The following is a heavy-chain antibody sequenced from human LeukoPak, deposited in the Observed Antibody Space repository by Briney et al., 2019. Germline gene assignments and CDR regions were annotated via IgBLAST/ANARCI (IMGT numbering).Heavy chain of an antibody. CDR2: YEPEDGDT. V-gene: IGHV1-24*01. D-gene: IGHD3-10*01. J-gene: IGHJ4*02. CDR1: GSTLTPLL. CDR3: ATFPGGESLRYYFYY. Sequence: APVKACGSLSGSTLTPLLLPWVRGAPGPRGGWMGGYEPEDGDTIYAQKCQGRVTMTEDTSTATAHKELSSVGRKDTAVYYCATFPGGESLRYYFYYWGQGTLVTVS.